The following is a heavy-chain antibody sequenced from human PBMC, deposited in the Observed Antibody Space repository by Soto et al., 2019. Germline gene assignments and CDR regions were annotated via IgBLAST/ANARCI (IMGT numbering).Heavy chain of an antibody. CDR1: GYSFTSYG. V-gene: IGHV1-18*01. Sequence: QVQLVQSGAEVKKPGASVKVSCKASGYSFTSYGFSWVRQAPGQGLEWMGWISAYNGDTKYAQKLQGRVTMTTDTXTXPXXMDLRSRRSDDTAVYYCARGGRYYDFLSGYYREDRYHEMDVWGQGTTVTVSS. CDR3: ARGGRYYDFLSGYYREDRYHEMDV. CDR2: ISAYNGDT. J-gene: IGHJ6*02. D-gene: IGHD3-3*01.